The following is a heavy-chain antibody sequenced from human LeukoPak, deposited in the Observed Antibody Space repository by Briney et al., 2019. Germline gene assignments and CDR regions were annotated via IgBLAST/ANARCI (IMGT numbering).Heavy chain of an antibody. Sequence: LGESLRISCKGSGYSFTSYWISWVRQMPGKSLEWMGRIDPSDSYTNYSPSFQGHVTISADKSISTAYLQWSSLKASDTAMYYCASHCSSTSCYRVFDYWGQGTLVTVSS. J-gene: IGHJ4*02. CDR1: GYSFTSYW. CDR3: ASHCSSTSCYRVFDY. CDR2: IDPSDSYT. V-gene: IGHV5-10-1*01. D-gene: IGHD2-2*01.